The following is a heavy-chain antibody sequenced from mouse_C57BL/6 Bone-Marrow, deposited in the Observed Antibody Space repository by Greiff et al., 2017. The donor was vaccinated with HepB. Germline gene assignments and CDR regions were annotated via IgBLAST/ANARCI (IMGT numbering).Heavy chain of an antibody. CDR3: ASLLYYYGKADYWYFDV. CDR2: INPNDGTT. CDR1: GYSFTDYN. J-gene: IGHJ1*03. Sequence: EVQLQQSGPELVKPGASVKISCKASGYSFTDYNMNWVKQSNGKSLEWIGVINPNDGTTSYNQKFKGKATLTVDQYSSTAYMQLNSLTSEDSAVYYCASLLYYYGKADYWYFDVWGTGTTVTVSS. D-gene: IGHD2-1*01. V-gene: IGHV1-39*01.